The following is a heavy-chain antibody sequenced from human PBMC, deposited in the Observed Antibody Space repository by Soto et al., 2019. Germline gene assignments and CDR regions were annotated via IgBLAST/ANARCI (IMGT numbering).Heavy chain of an antibody. CDR3: ARGARYCRGGSCYIPGLDY. J-gene: IGHJ4*02. CDR1: GGSISSGGYS. V-gene: IGHV4-30-2*01. CDR2: IYHSGST. D-gene: IGHD2-15*01. Sequence: QLQLQESGSGLVKPSQTLSLTCAVSGGSISSGGYSWSWIRQPPGKGLEWIGYIYHSGSTYYNPSLTSRVTLAVDRSENQCSLKLSSVTAADTAVYYCARGARYCRGGSCYIPGLDYWGQGTLVTVSS.